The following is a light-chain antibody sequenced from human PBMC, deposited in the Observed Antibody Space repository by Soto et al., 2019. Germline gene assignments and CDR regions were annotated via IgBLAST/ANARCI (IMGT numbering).Light chain of an antibody. J-gene: IGKJ4*01. CDR1: QSVSSN. Sequence: EIVLTQSPGTLSLSPGERATLSCRASQSVSSNYLAWYQQKPGQAPRLLIYGASNRATGIPARFSGSGSGTDFTLTISSLQSADFAVYYCQHYNNWPPLTFGGGTRWIS. CDR3: QHYNNWPPLT. V-gene: IGKV3D-15*01. CDR2: GAS.